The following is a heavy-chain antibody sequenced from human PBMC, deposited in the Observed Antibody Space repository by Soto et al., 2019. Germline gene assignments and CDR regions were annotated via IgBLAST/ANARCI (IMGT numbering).Heavy chain of an antibody. D-gene: IGHD1-1*01. V-gene: IGHV3-11*06. J-gene: IGHJ4*02. CDR3: ARSGDNYNRLDY. CDR1: GFTFSDYY. CDR2: SSNSGTFS. Sequence: GGSLRLSCEGSGFTFSDYYISWIRQAPGKGLEWISYSSNSGTFSRYADSVKGRFSIPRDNTKNLLYLQMNSLRAEDTAVYYCARSGDNYNRLDYWGQGTPVTVSS.